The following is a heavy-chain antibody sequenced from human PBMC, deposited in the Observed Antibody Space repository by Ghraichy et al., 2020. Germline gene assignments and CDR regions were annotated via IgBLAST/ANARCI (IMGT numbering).Heavy chain of an antibody. V-gene: IGHV3-7*03. J-gene: IGHJ5*02. D-gene: IGHD2-8*01. Sequence: ETLSLTCAVSGFTFTAYWMTWVRQPPGKGLEWVANIKEDGSEKYYVDSVKGRFTVSRDNAKNSVYLQMSSLRAEDTAVYYCARAEANGFGPWGQGTLVIVSS. CDR2: IKEDGSEK. CDR3: ARAEANGFGP. CDR1: GFTFTAYW.